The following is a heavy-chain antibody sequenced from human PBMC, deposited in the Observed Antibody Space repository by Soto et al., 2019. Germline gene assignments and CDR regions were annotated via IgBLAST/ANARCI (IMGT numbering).Heavy chain of an antibody. V-gene: IGHV1-8*01. CDR3: ARMETFGSLNWFDP. J-gene: IGHJ5*02. Sequence: ASVKVSCKASGYSFTNNAVSWVRQATGQGLEWMGWMNPGSGDTGHAQKFQGRVTTTRDISIATAYMELSSLRSDDTAIYYCARMETFGSLNWFDPWGQGTLVTVSS. CDR1: GYSFTNNA. CDR2: MNPGSGDT. D-gene: IGHD3-16*01.